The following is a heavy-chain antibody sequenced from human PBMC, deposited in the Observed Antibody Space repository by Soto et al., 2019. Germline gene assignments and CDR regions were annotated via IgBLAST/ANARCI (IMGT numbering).Heavy chain of an antibody. CDR3: AKVEGGIVVVIAYYFDY. Sequence: LSLTCAASGFTFSSYAMSWVRQAPGKGLEWVSAISGSGGSTYYADSVKGRFTISRDNSKNTLYLQMNSLRAEDTAVYYCAKVEGGIVVVIAYYFDYWGQGTLVTVSS. J-gene: IGHJ4*02. V-gene: IGHV3-23*01. CDR2: ISGSGGST. D-gene: IGHD3-22*01. CDR1: GFTFSSYA.